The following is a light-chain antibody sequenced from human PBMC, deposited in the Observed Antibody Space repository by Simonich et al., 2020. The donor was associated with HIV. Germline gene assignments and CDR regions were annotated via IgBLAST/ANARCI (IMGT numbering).Light chain of an antibody. V-gene: IGKV1-9*01. J-gene: IGKJ1*01. Sequence: DIQLTQSPSFLSASVGDRVTITCRASQGISSNLAWYQQKPGKAPKHLIYAASTLQSGVPSRFSGSGSGTDFTLTISCLQSEDFATYYCQQYYSFPWTFGQGTKVEIK. CDR2: AAS. CDR3: QQYYSFPWT. CDR1: QGISSN.